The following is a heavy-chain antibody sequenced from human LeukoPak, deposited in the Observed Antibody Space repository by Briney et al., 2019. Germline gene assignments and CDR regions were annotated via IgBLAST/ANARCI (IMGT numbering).Heavy chain of an antibody. D-gene: IGHD1-26*01. Sequence: PGRSLRLSCAASGFTFSTYWMHWVRQAPGKGLVWISRISNDGTNTNYADSVKGRFTISRDNAKNTLYLQMNSLRADDTAVYYCARGIVGAHDYWGQGTLVTVSS. CDR1: GFTFSTYW. CDR2: ISNDGTNT. J-gene: IGHJ4*02. V-gene: IGHV3-74*01. CDR3: ARGIVGAHDY.